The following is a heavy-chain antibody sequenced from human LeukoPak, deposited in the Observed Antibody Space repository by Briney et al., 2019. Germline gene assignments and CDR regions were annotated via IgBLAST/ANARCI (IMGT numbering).Heavy chain of an antibody. CDR2: TYYSGST. CDR3: ARHFDY. Sequence: PTETLSLTCTVSGGSISSYYWSWIRQPPGKGLEWIGFTYYSGSTNYNPSLKSRVTISVDTSKNQFSLKLSSVTAADTAVYYCARHFDYWGQGTLVTVSS. CDR1: GGSISSYY. J-gene: IGHJ4*02. V-gene: IGHV4-59*08.